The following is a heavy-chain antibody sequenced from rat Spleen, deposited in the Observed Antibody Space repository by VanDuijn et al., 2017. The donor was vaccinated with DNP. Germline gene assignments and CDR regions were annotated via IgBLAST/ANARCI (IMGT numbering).Heavy chain of an antibody. CDR1: GFALSDYY. CDR2: INKDSNTI. D-gene: IGHD1-2*01. CDR3: ARGRLYPHYAMDA. Sequence: EVQLVESGGGLEQPGRALNLSCKASGFALSDYYMAWVRQAPGKGLEWIGEINKDSNTINYTPSLKDKFTISRDNAQNTLFLQMSKLGSEDTAIYYCARGRLYPHYAMDAWGQGTSVTVSS. J-gene: IGHJ4*01. V-gene: IGHV4-2*01.